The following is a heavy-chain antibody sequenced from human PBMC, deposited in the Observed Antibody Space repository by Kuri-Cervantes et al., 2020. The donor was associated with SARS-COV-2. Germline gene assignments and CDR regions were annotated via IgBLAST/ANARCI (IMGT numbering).Heavy chain of an antibody. CDR2: IYWDDDK. J-gene: IGHJ4*02. CDR1: GFSRSTSGVG. D-gene: IGHD4-11*01. V-gene: IGHV2-5*05. CDR3: VRIRAATVIADY. Sequence: SGPTLVNPPQTLTLPFTFSGFSRSTSGVGVGWIRQPPGKALEWLALIYWDDDKRYGPSLKSRLTITKDTSKNQVVLTMTNMDPVDTATYYCVRIRAATVIADYWGQGTLVTVSS.